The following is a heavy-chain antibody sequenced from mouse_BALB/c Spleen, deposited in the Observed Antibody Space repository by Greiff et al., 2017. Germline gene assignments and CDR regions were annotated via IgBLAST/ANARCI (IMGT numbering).Heavy chain of an antibody. V-gene: IGHV5-17*02. J-gene: IGHJ3*01. CDR1: GFTFSSFG. CDR2: ISSGSSTI. CDR3: ARGEVSSY. Sequence: DVQLVESGGGLVQPGGSRKLSCAASGFTFSSFGMHWVRQAPEKGLEWVAYISSGSSTIYYADTVKGRFTISRDNPKNTLFLQMTSLRSEDTAMYYCARGEVSSYWGQGTLVTVSA.